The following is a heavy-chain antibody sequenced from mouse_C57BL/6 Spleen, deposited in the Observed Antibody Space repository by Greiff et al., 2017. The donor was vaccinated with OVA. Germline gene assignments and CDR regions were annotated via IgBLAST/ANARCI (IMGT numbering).Heavy chain of an antibody. V-gene: IGHV1-7*01. J-gene: IGHJ4*01. Sequence: QLQQSGAELAKPGASVKLSCKASGYTFTSYWMHWVKQRPGQGLEWIGYINPSSGYTKYNQKFKDKATLTADKYSSRADMQLSSMRYEDSAVDYCARSGELGGYAMDYWGQGTSVTVSS. CDR2: INPSSGYT. CDR1: GYTFTSYW. CDR3: ARSGELGGYAMDY. D-gene: IGHD4-1*01.